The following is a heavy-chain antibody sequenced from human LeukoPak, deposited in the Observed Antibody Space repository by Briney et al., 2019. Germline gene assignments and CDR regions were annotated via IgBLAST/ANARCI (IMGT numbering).Heavy chain of an antibody. Sequence: GGSLRLSCAASGFTFSSYAMHWVRQAPGKGLEWVAVISYDGSNKYYADSVKGRFTISRDNSKNTLYLQMNSLRAEDTAVYYCARDTYYYDSSGYRLGQFDYWGQGTLVTVSS. CDR3: ARDTYYYDSSGYRLGQFDY. CDR1: GFTFSSYA. V-gene: IGHV3-30*04. J-gene: IGHJ4*02. D-gene: IGHD3-22*01. CDR2: ISYDGSNK.